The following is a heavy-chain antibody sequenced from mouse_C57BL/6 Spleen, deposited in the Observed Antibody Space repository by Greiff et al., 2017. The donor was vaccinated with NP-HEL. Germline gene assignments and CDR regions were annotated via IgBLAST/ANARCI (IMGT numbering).Heavy chain of an antibody. CDR3: ARGDVDAMDY. V-gene: IGHV5-6*01. CDR2: ISSGGSYT. D-gene: IGHD3-3*01. Sequence: EVQVVESGGDLVKPGGSLKLSCAASGFTFSSYGMSWVRQTPDKRLEWVATISSGGSYTYYPDSVKGRFTISRDNAKNTLYLQMSSLKSEDTAMYYCARGDVDAMDYWGQGTSVTVSS. CDR1: GFTFSSYG. J-gene: IGHJ4*01.